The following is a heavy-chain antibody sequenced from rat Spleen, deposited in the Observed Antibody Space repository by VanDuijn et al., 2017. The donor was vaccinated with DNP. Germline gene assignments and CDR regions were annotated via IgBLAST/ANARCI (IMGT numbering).Heavy chain of an antibody. CDR2: ISPSGGNT. J-gene: IGHJ2*01. Sequence: EVQLVESGGGLVQPGRSLKLSCAASGFSFSNYDMAWVRQAPTKGLEWVASISPSGGNTYYRDSVKGRFTVSRDNAKSTLYLQMDSLRSEDTATYYCATHRVRGTVFFDYWGQGVMVTVSS. CDR3: ATHRVRGTVFFDY. V-gene: IGHV5-25*01. D-gene: IGHD4-3*01. CDR1: GFSFSNYD.